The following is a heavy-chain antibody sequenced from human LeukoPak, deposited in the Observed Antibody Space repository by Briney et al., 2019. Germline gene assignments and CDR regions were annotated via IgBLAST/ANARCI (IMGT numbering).Heavy chain of an antibody. J-gene: IGHJ4*02. CDR1: GYSFTNYW. Sequence: GESLKISCRGSGYSFTNYWIGWVRQMPGKGLEWMGIIYPGGSDTRYSPSSQGQVTISADKSFSTAYLQWSSLKASDTAMYYCARHHSGSYLDFWGQGTLVSVSS. CDR2: IYPGGSDT. CDR3: ARHHSGSYLDF. D-gene: IGHD1-26*01. V-gene: IGHV5-51*01.